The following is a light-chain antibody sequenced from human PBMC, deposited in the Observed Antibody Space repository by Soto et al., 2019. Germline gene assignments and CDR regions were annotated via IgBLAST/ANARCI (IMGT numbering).Light chain of an antibody. Sequence: DIQMTQSPSSLSASVGDRVTITCRASQSISSYLIWYQQKPGKAPKLLIYSASSLQSGVPSRFSGSGSGTEFTLTISSLQPEDFATYYCQQSYSTPRTFGQGTKVEIK. V-gene: IGKV1-39*01. CDR2: SAS. CDR3: QQSYSTPRT. CDR1: QSISSY. J-gene: IGKJ1*01.